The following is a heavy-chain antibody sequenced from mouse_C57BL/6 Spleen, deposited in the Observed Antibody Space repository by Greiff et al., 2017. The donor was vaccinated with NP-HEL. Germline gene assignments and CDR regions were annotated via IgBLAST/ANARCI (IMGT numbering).Heavy chain of an antibody. D-gene: IGHD3-2*02. CDR1: GYSITSGYY. V-gene: IGHV3-6*01. J-gene: IGHJ4*01. CDR3: AREAQATPGYYAMDY. Sequence: EVQLVESGPGLVKPSQSLSLTCSVTGYSITSGYYWNWIRQLPGNKLEWMGYISYDGSNNYNPSLKNRISITRDTSKNQFFLKLNSVTTEDTATYDCAREAQATPGYYAMDYWGQGTSVTVSS. CDR2: ISYDGSN.